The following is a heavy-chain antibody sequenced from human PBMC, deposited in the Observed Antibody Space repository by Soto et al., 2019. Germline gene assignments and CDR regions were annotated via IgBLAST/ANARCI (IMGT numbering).Heavy chain of an antibody. CDR3: ARLAACPSPSWFDP. CDR2: IYYSGST. CDR1: GGSISSYY. V-gene: IGHV4-59*08. D-gene: IGHD6-6*01. Sequence: SETLSLTCTVSGGSISSYYWSWIRQPPGKGLEWIGYIYYSGSTNYNPSLKSRVTISVDTSKNQFSLKLSSVTAADTAVYYCARLAACPSPSWFDPWGQGTLVTVSS. J-gene: IGHJ5*02.